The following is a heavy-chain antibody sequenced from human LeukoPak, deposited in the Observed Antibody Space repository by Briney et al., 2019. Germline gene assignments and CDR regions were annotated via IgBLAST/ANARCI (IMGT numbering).Heavy chain of an antibody. V-gene: IGHV4-59*01. CDR3: ARGRYGWLPFDY. D-gene: IGHD3-16*01. CDR2: IYYSGST. CDR1: GASMSSYY. Sequence: SETLSLTCTVSGASMSSYYWSWIRQPPGKGLEWIGYIYYSGSTNYNPSLKSRVTISVDTSKNQFTLKLSSVTAADTAVYYCARGRYGWLPFDYWGQGTLVTVSS. J-gene: IGHJ4*02.